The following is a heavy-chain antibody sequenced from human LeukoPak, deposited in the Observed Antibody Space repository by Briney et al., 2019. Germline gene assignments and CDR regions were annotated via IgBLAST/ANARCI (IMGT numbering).Heavy chain of an antibody. CDR1: GFTFRDYS. V-gene: IGHV3-23*01. Sequence: PGGFLRLSCAASGFTFRDYSMAWVRQVPGGGLEWVSAISIPTFKLYADPARGRFTISRDNSKNTLYLQMNNLRAADTAVYYCVKERDRGIDVADDFDLWGQGTLVTVSS. J-gene: IGHJ4*02. CDR3: VKERDRGIDVADDFDL. CDR2: ISIPTFK. D-gene: IGHD6-19*01.